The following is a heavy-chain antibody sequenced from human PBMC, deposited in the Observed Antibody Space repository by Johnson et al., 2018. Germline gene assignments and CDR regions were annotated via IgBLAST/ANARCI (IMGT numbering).Heavy chain of an antibody. D-gene: IGHD1-26*01. Sequence: QVQLVESGGGVVQPGRSLRLSCAASGFTFGTYGMHWVRQAPGKGLEWVAVIWYDGSKKYYVDSVKGRFTVSRDNSENTLYLQMNSLRAEDTAVYYCAKDPPLVIVEDAFDVWGQGTMVTVSS. CDR3: AKDPPLVIVEDAFDV. J-gene: IGHJ3*01. V-gene: IGHV3-33*06. CDR2: IWYDGSKK. CDR1: GFTFGTYG.